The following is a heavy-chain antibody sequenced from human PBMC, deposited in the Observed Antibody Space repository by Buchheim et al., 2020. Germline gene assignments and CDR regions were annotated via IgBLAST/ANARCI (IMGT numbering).Heavy chain of an antibody. CDR2: IKQDGSEK. CDR3: ARVRSIAARPEVFDY. Sequence: EVQLVESGGGLVQPGGSLRLSGAASGFTFSSYWMSWVRQAPGKGLEWVANIKQDGSEKYYVDSVKGRFTISRDNAKNSLYLQMNSLRAEDTAVYYCARVRSIAARPEVFDYWGQGTL. D-gene: IGHD6-6*01. V-gene: IGHV3-7*01. J-gene: IGHJ4*02. CDR1: GFTFSSYW.